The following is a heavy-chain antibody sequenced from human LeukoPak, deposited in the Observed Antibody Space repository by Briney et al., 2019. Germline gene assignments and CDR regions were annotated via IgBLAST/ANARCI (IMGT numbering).Heavy chain of an antibody. CDR1: GYTFTSYD. J-gene: IGHJ6*02. CDR3: ARSFRGTMVRGVMLNYYGMDV. CDR2: MNPNSGDT. V-gene: IGHV1-8*01. Sequence: ASVKVSCKASGYTFTSYDINWVRQATGQGLEWMGWMNPNSGDTGYAQKFQGRVTMTRNTSISTAYMELSSLRSEDTAVYYCARSFRGTMVRGVMLNYYGMDVWGQGTTVTVSS. D-gene: IGHD3-10*01.